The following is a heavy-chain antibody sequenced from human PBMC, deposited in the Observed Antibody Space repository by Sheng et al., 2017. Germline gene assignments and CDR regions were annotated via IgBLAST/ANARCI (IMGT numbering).Heavy chain of an antibody. V-gene: IGHV3-21*01. CDR2: ISSSSSYI. Sequence: EVQLVESGGGLVKPGGSLRLSCAASGFTFSSYSMNWVRQAPGKGLEWVSSISSSSSYIYYADSVKGRFTISRDNAKNSLYLQMNSLRAEDTAVYYCAREGGSGYSAYDYWGQGTLVTVSS. D-gene: IGHD3-22*01. J-gene: IGHJ4*02. CDR1: GFTFSSYS. CDR3: AREGGSGYSAYDY.